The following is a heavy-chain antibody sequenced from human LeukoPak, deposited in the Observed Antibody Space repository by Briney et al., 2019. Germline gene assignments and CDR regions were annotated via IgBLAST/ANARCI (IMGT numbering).Heavy chain of an antibody. D-gene: IGHD1-26*01. J-gene: IGHJ4*02. CDR3: ARTAGIVGAAGNY. V-gene: IGHV3-33*01. Sequence: GGSLRLSCAASGFTFSNHDMHWVRQAPGKGLEWVAVIWYDGSNTYYADSLKGRFTISRDNSKNTLYLQMNSLRDEDTAVYYCARTAGIVGAAGNYWGQGTLVTVSS. CDR1: GFTFSNHD. CDR2: IWYDGSNT.